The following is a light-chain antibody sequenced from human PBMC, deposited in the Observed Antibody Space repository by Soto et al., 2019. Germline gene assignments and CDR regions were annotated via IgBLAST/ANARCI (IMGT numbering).Light chain of an antibody. J-gene: IGKJ1*01. CDR3: QQFGSTPLT. Sequence: EIVLTQSPGTLSLSPGERATLSCKASQSVGSIYLAWYQQKSGQPPRLLIDGASYRATGVPDRFSGSGSGTDFTLTIDRLEPGDVAVYYCQQFGSTPLTFGQGTNVEIK. CDR2: GAS. CDR1: QSVGSIY. V-gene: IGKV3-20*01.